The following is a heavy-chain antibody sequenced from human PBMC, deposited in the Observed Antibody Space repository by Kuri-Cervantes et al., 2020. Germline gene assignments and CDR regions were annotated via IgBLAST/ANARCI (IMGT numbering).Heavy chain of an antibody. Sequence: SETLSLTCTVSGGSISSYYWSWIRQPPGKGLEWIGYIYYSGSTNYNPSLKSRVTISVDTSKNQFSLKLSSVTAADTAVYYCAREVGAGAFDIWGQGTMVTVSS. CDR3: AREVGAGAFDI. D-gene: IGHD1-26*01. CDR1: GGSISSYY. J-gene: IGHJ3*02. CDR2: IYYSGST. V-gene: IGHV4-59*12.